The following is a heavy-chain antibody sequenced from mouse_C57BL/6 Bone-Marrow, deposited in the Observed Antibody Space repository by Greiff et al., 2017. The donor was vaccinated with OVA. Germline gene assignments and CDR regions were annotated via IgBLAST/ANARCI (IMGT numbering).Heavy chain of an antibody. V-gene: IGHV1-78*01. D-gene: IGHD2-4*01. J-gene: IGHJ1*03. Sequence: VQLQQSDAELVKPGASVKISCKVSGYTFTDYTIHWMKQRPEQGLEWIGYIYPRDGSTKYTEKFKGKATLTADKSSSTAYMQLNSLTSDDAAVYFCARGRLPWYFDVWGTGTTVTVSS. CDR3: ARGRLPWYFDV. CDR2: IYPRDGST. CDR1: GYTFTDYT.